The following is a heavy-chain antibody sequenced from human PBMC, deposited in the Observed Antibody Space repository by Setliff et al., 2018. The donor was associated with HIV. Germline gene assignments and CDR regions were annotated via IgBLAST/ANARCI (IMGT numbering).Heavy chain of an antibody. CDR1: GFIFSSYA. D-gene: IGHD2-21*01. CDR3: VRDTPGSDNAFDI. Sequence: GGSLRLSCAASGFIFSSYAMHWVRQAPGKGLEWVAVMSYGGNNKYYADSVKGRFTISRDNSKNTLFLQMNSLRPEDTAVYYCVRDTPGSDNAFDIWGQGTMVTVSS. J-gene: IGHJ3*02. CDR2: MSYGGNNK. V-gene: IGHV3-30*01.